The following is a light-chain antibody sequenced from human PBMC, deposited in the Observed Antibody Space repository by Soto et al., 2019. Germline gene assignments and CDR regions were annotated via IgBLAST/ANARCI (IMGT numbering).Light chain of an antibody. Sequence: EIVMTQSPATLSVSPGERATLSCRASQSVSSNLAWYQQKPGQAPRLLIYGASTRATGIPDRFSGSGSGTDFTLTISRLEAEDFAVYYCQQYGILPITFGQGTRLEIK. V-gene: IGKV3-15*01. CDR2: GAS. J-gene: IGKJ5*01. CDR3: QQYGILPIT. CDR1: QSVSSN.